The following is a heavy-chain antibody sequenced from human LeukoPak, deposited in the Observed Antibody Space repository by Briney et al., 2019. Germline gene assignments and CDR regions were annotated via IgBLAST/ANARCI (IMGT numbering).Heavy chain of an antibody. CDR3: ARGYRSGLYFDY. CDR2: IYYSGST. Sequence: PSETLSLTCTVSGGSISSYYWSWIRQTPGKGLEWIGDIYYSGSTNYNPSLKSRVTISVDTSKNQFYLKLSSVTAADTAVYYCARGYRSGLYFDYWGQGTLVTVSS. CDR1: GGSISSYY. J-gene: IGHJ4*02. D-gene: IGHD6-19*01. V-gene: IGHV4-59*01.